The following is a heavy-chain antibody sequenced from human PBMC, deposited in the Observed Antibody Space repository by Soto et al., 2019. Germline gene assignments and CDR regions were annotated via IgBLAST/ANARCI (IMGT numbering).Heavy chain of an antibody. J-gene: IGHJ6*02. CDR3: ATVLTMFRGFMGYYYVMDF. CDR1: GYTLTELS. Sequence: ASVKGSCKVSGYTLTELSMHWVRQAPGKGLEWMGGFDPEDGETIYAQKFQGRVTMTEDTSTDTAYMELSSLRSEDTAVYYCATVLTMFRGFMGYYYVMDFCGQGTTVTVSS. V-gene: IGHV1-24*01. D-gene: IGHD3-10*01. CDR2: FDPEDGET.